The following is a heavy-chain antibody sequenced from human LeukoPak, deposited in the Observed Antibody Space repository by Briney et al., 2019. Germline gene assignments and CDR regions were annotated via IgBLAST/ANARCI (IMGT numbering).Heavy chain of an antibody. V-gene: IGHV3-33*06. D-gene: IGHD3-3*01. CDR1: GFTFSSYG. CDR3: AKGPFEPPYDFWSGYPLDY. J-gene: IGHJ4*02. Sequence: GGSLRLSCAASGFTFSSYGMHWVRQAPGKGLEWVAVIWYDGSNKYYADSVKGRFTISRDNSKNTLYLQMNSLRAEDTAVYYCAKGPFEPPYDFWSGYPLDYWGQGTLVTVSS. CDR2: IWYDGSNK.